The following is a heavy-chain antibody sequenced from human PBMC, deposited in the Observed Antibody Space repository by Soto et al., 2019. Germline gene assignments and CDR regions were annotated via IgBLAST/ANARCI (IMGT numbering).Heavy chain of an antibody. D-gene: IGHD3-16*01. Sequence: GGSLRLSCGASGFTFSSYSMNWVRQSPGKGLEWVSSISSSSSYIYYADSVKGRFTISRDNAKNSLYLQMNSLRAEDTAVYYCASALTPQIGYYYGMDVWGQGTTVTVSS. J-gene: IGHJ6*02. V-gene: IGHV3-21*01. CDR2: ISSSSSYI. CDR1: GFTFSSYS. CDR3: ASALTPQIGYYYGMDV.